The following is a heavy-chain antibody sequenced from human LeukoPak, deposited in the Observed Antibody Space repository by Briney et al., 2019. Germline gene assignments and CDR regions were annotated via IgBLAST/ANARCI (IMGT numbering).Heavy chain of an antibody. D-gene: IGHD6-13*01. V-gene: IGHV3-7*01. CDR1: RFPFRTCW. CDR2: INQGGGDT. J-gene: IGHJ4*02. Sequence: PGGSLRLSCAAPRFPFRTCWMSRVRQAPGKGLEWVASINQGGGDTYYVESVKGRFTISRDNAMNSFFLQMNNLRVEETAVYYCARLLGYSTIYDYWGQGTLVTVSS. CDR3: ARLLGYSTIYDY.